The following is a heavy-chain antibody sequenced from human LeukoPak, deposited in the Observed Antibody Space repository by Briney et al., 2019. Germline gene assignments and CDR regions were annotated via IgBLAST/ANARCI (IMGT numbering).Heavy chain of an antibody. J-gene: IGHJ4*02. CDR3: VKAMTTVTPAI. CDR1: GFTFSSYW. D-gene: IGHD4-11*01. V-gene: IGHV3-7*01. CDR2: IKQDGSEK. Sequence: PGGSLRLSCAASGFTFSSYWMTWVRQAPGKGLEWVANIKQDGSEKYYVDSVKGRFTISRDNAKNSLFLQLNSLRAEDTAVYYCVKAMTTVTPAIWGQGTLVTVSS.